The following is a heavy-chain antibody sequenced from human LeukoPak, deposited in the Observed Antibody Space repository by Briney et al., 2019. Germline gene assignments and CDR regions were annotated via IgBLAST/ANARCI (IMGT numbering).Heavy chain of an antibody. V-gene: IGHV3-30*02. CDR3: AKAWTAGYCSSTSCYLDY. J-gene: IGHJ4*02. CDR2: IRYDGSNK. CDR1: GFAFSSYG. Sequence: GGSLRLSCAASGFAFSSYGMHWVRQAPGKGLEWVAFIRYDGSNKYYADSVKGRFTISRDNSKNTLYLQMNSLRAEDTAVYYCAKAWTAGYCSSTSCYLDYWGQGTLVTVSS. D-gene: IGHD2-2*01.